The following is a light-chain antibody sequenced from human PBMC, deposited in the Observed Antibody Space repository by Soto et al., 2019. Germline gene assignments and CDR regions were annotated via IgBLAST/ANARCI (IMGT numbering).Light chain of an antibody. CDR3: SSYTSSSTLV. CDR1: SSDVGGYNY. CDR2: DVS. Sequence: QSVLTQPASVCGSPGQSITISCTGTSSDVGGYNYVSWYQQHPGKAPKLMIYDVSSRPSGVSNRFSGSKSGNTASLTISGLQAEDEAGYYCSSYTSSSTLVFGGGTKLTVL. V-gene: IGLV2-14*01. J-gene: IGLJ2*01.